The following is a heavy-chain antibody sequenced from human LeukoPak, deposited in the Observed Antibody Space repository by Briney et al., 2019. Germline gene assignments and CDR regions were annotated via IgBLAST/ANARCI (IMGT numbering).Heavy chain of an antibody. Sequence: PGRSLRLSCAASGFTFSSYGMHGVRQAPGKGLEWVAVIWYDGSNKYYADSVKGRFTISRDNSKNTLYLQMNSLRAEDTAVYYCAREGDSGYGLFDYWGQGTLVTVSS. CDR3: AREGDSGYGLFDY. D-gene: IGHD5-12*01. CDR1: GFTFSSYG. V-gene: IGHV3-33*08. CDR2: IWYDGSNK. J-gene: IGHJ4*02.